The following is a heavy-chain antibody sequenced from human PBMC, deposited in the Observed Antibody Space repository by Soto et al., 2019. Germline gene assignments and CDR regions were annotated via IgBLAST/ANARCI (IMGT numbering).Heavy chain of an antibody. CDR3: ARGRRSSPRNYYYYGMDV. D-gene: IGHD6-13*01. V-gene: IGHV1-69*13. CDR2: IIPIFGTA. J-gene: IGHJ6*02. CDR1: GVTFSSYA. Sequence: SVKVCCKASGVTFSSYAISWVRQAPGQGLEWMGGIIPIFGTANYAQKFQGRVTITADESTSTAYMELSSLRSEDTAVYYCARGRRSSPRNYYYYGMDVWGQGTTVTVSS.